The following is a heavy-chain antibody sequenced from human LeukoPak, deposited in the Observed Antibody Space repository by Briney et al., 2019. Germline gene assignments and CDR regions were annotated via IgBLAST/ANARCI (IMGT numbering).Heavy chain of an antibody. D-gene: IGHD1-20*01. CDR1: GGSISSYY. Sequence: SETLSLTCTVSGGSISSYYWSWIRQPPGKGLEWIGYIYYSGSTNYDPSLKSRVTISVDTSKNQFSLKLSSVTAADTAVYYCARVNWTIDYWGQGTLVTVSS. CDR3: ARVNWTIDY. J-gene: IGHJ4*02. CDR2: IYYSGST. V-gene: IGHV4-59*01.